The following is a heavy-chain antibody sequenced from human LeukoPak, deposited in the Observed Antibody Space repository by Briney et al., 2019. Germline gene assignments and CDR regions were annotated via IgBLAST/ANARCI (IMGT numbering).Heavy chain of an antibody. CDR2: IIPILGIA. V-gene: IGHV1-69*04. J-gene: IGHJ3*02. CDR1: GGTFLNYA. Sequence: ASVKVSCKTSGGTFLNYAISWVRQAPGQGLEWMVRIIPILGIANYAQKFQARVTLTADKSTSTAYMELSSLRSDDTAVYYCARASQDYYGSGSYYRGGDAFDIWGQGTMVTVSS. CDR3: ARASQDYYGSGSYYRGGDAFDI. D-gene: IGHD3-10*01.